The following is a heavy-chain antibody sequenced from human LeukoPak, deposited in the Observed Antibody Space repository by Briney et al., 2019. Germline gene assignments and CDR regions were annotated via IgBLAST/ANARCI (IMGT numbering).Heavy chain of an antibody. J-gene: IGHJ4*02. CDR3: ARAPYCSSTSCYTEDY. D-gene: IGHD2-2*02. CDR2: IYTSGST. Sequence: SETLSLTCTVSGGSISSYYWSWIRQPAGKGLEWIGRIYTSGSTNYNPSLKSRVTISVDTSKNQFSLKLSSVTAADAAVYYCARAPYCSSTSCYTEDYWGQGTLVTVSS. CDR1: GGSISSYY. V-gene: IGHV4-4*07.